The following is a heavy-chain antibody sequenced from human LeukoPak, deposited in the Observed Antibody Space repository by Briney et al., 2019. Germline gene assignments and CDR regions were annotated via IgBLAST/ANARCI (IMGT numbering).Heavy chain of an antibody. CDR2: IYYSGST. D-gene: IGHD2-2*01. Sequence: SETLPLTCTVSGGSISSYYWSWIRQPPGKGLEWIGYIYYSGSTNYNPSLKSRVTISVDTSKNQFSLKLSSVTAADTAVYYCARAPGYCSTTSCEYYYYMDVWGKGTTVTVSS. CDR3: ARAPGYCSTTSCEYYYYMDV. J-gene: IGHJ6*03. V-gene: IGHV4-59*01. CDR1: GGSISSYY.